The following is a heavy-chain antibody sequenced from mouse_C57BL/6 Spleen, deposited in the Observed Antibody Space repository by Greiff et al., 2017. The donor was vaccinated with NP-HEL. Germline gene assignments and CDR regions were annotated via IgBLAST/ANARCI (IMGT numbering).Heavy chain of an antibody. CDR1: GYAFSSSW. D-gene: IGHD1-2*01. CDR3: ARATALDY. J-gene: IGHJ2*01. CDR2: IYPGDGDT. V-gene: IGHV1-82*01. Sequence: VQGVESGPELVKPGASVKISCKASGYAFSSSWMNWVKQRPGKGLEWIGRIYPGDGDTNYNGKFKGKATLTADKSSSTAYMQLSSLTSEDSAVYFCARATALDYWGQGTTLTVSS.